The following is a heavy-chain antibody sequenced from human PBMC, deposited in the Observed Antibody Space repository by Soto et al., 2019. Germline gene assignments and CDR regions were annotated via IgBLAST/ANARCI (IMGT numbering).Heavy chain of an antibody. Sequence: GGSLRLSCAASGFTFSSYSMNWVRQAPGKGLEWVSYISSSSSTIYYADSVKGRFTISRDNAKNSLYLQMNSLRAEDTAVYYCASGVRGVDIVATIPLVDAFDIWGQGTMVTVSS. J-gene: IGHJ3*02. CDR1: GFTFSSYS. CDR3: ASGVRGVDIVATIPLVDAFDI. CDR2: ISSSSSTI. V-gene: IGHV3-48*01. D-gene: IGHD5-12*01.